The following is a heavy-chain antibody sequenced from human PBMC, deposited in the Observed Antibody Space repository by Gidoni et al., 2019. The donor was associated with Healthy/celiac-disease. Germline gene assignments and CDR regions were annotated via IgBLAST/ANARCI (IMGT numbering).Heavy chain of an antibody. CDR3: AKDYYNSSGYYSFDY. J-gene: IGHJ4*02. CDR2: IPYDGSNK. V-gene: IGHV3-30*18. Sequence: QVQLVESGGGVVQPGRSLRLSCAASGFTFSSFGMHWVRQAPGKGLEWVAVIPYDGSNKFYADSVKGRFTISKDNSKNTLYLQMNSLRAEDTAVYYCAKDYYNSSGYYSFDYWGQGTLVTVSS. CDR1: GFTFSSFG. D-gene: IGHD3-22*01.